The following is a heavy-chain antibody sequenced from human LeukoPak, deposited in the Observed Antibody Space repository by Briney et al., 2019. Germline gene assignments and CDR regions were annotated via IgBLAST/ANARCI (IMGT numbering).Heavy chain of an antibody. J-gene: IGHJ4*02. CDR1: GGSISSYY. CDR2: IYYSGST. CDR3: ARLVRYHDY. Sequence: SETLSLTRTVSGGSISSYYWSWIRQPPGKGLEWIGYIYYSGSTNYNPSLKSRVTISVDTSKNQFSLKLSSVTAADTAVYYCARLVRYHDYWGQGTLVTVSS. V-gene: IGHV4-59*01. D-gene: IGHD3-9*01.